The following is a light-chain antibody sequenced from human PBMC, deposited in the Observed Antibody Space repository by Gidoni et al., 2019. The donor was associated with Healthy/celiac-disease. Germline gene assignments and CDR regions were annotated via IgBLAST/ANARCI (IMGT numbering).Light chain of an antibody. J-gene: IGKJ1*01. CDR1: QSLLHRNGYNY. CDR2: LGS. V-gene: IGKV2-28*01. CDR3: MQALQTTWT. Sequence: DIVMTQSPLSLPVTPGEPASISCRSSQSLLHRNGYNYLDCYLQKPGQSPQLLIYLGSNRASGVPDRFSGSGSGTDFTLKISRVEAEDVGVYYCMQALQTTWTFGQGTKVEIK.